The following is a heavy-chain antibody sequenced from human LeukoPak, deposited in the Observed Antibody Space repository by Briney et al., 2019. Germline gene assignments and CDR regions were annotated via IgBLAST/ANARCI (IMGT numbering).Heavy chain of an antibody. CDR1: GGSISSGSYY. J-gene: IGHJ4*02. D-gene: IGHD6-19*01. CDR3: ARQEIAVAGLDY. CDR2: IYTSGST. Sequence: SQTLSLTCTVSGGSISSGSYYWNWIRQPAGKGLEWIGRIYTSGSTNYNPSLKSRVTISVDTSKNQFSLKLSSVTAADTAVYYCARQEIAVAGLDYWGQGTLVTVSS. V-gene: IGHV4-61*02.